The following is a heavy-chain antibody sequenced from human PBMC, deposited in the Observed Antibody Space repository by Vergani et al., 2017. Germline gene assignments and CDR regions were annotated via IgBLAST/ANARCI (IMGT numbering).Heavy chain of an antibody. V-gene: IGHV3-21*01. CDR1: GFTFSSYS. CDR2: ISSSSSYI. D-gene: IGHD4-17*01. CDR3: ARDPPTTVTTGADAFDI. J-gene: IGHJ3*02. Sequence: EVQLVESGGGLVQPGGSLRLSCAASGFTFSSYSMNWVRQAPGKGLEWVSSISSSSSYIYYADSVKGRFTISRDNAKNSLYLQMNSLRADDTAVYYCARDPPTTVTTGADAFDIWGQGTMVTVSS.